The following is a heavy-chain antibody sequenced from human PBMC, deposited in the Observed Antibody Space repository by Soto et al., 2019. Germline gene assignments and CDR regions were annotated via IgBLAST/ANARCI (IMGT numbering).Heavy chain of an antibody. CDR2: INPKSGGT. CDR1: GYAFIIYY. D-gene: IGHD6-13*01. Sequence: ASVKVSCKASGYAFIIYYIYWVRQAPGQGLEWMGWINPKSGGTQFAQNFQGRVTMTRDTSIATAYMELNSLTSVDTAMYFCASGPGYSNTWYTKGWGQGTLVTVSS. J-gene: IGHJ4*02. CDR3: ASGPGYSNTWYTKG. V-gene: IGHV1-2*02.